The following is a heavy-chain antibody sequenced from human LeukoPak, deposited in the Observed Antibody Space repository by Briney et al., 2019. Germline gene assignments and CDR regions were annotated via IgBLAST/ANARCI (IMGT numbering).Heavy chain of an antibody. Sequence: GGSLRLSCAASGLTFSSYAMSWVRQAPGKGLEWVSTISNSGGSTYYADSVKGRFTISRDNSKNLYLQMNSLRAEDTAVYYCAKDWDYWGQGTLVTVSS. V-gene: IGHV3-23*01. CDR3: AKDWDY. CDR2: ISNSGGST. J-gene: IGHJ4*02. CDR1: GLTFSSYA.